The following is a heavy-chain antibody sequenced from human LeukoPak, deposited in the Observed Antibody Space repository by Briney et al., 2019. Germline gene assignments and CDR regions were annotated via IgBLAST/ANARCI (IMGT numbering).Heavy chain of an antibody. CDR3: ARQGYSYGLPSSFDY. Sequence: SETLSLTCAVYGGSFSGYYWSWIRQPPGKGLEWIAEINHSGSTNYNPSLKSRVTISVDTSKNQFSLKLSSVTAADTAVYYCARQGYSYGLPSSFDYWGQGTLVTVSS. D-gene: IGHD5-18*01. CDR2: INHSGST. CDR1: GGSFSGYY. J-gene: IGHJ4*02. V-gene: IGHV4-34*01.